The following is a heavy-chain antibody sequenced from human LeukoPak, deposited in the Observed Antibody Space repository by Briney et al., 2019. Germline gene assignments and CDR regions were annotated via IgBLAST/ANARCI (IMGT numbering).Heavy chain of an antibody. Sequence: SQTLSLTFAISGDSVSINSAAWNWLRQSPSRGLEWLGSTYYRSKWYNDYAVSVKSRITINPDTSKNQFSLQLNSVTPEDTAVYYCAREWAGTFDYWGQGTLVTVSS. J-gene: IGHJ4*02. CDR3: AREWAGTFDY. V-gene: IGHV6-1*01. CDR1: GDSVSINSAA. D-gene: IGHD6-19*01. CDR2: TYYRSKWYN.